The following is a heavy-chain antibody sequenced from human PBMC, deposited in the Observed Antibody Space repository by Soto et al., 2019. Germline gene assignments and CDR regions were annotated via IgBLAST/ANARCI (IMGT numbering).Heavy chain of an antibody. V-gene: IGHV4-61*01. CDR1: GASVSSDNNY. D-gene: IGHD2-21*01. CDR3: ARTWHKTRAIPGNFDS. CDR2: IYSSGST. J-gene: IGHJ4*02. Sequence: SETLSLTCTVSGASVSSDNNYWNWIRQSPGKGLECIGFIYSSGSTNYSPSLKSRVTMSLDTSKNQFSLRLTSVTAADTAIYYRARTWHKTRAIPGNFDSCRQRTLITVSS.